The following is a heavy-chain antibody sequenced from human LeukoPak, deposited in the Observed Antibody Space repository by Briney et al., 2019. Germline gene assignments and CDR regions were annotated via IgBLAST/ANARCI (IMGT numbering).Heavy chain of an antibody. Sequence: GGSLRLSCAASGFTFGSFSMSWVRQTPGRGLEWVSAMSGSGNTYYADSVKGRFTISRDNSKNTLYLQMIRLRAEDTAIYYCAKDNHITVGEFDYWGQGTLVTVSS. CDR3: AKDNHITVGEFDY. CDR1: GFTFGSFS. CDR2: MSGSGNT. V-gene: IGHV3-23*01. D-gene: IGHD6-19*01. J-gene: IGHJ4*02.